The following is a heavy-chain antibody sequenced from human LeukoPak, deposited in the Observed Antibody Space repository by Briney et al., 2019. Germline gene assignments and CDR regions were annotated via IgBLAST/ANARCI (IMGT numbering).Heavy chain of an antibody. Sequence: GASVKVSCKASGYTFTGYYMHWVRQALGQGLEWMGWINPNSGGTNYAQKFQGRVTMTRDTSISTAYMELSSLRSDDTAVYYCARGVYSGWYTHNWLDSWGQGTLVIVSS. CDR2: INPNSGGT. D-gene: IGHD6-19*01. V-gene: IGHV1-2*02. CDR1: GYTFTGYY. CDR3: ARGVYSGWYTHNWLDS. J-gene: IGHJ5*01.